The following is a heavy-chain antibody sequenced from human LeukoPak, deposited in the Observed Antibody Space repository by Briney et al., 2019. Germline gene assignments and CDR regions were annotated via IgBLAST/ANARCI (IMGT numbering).Heavy chain of an antibody. D-gene: IGHD4-11*01. Sequence: KPSETLSLTCTVSGGSISSYYWSWIRQPPGQGLEWIGYIYTSGSTNYNPSLKSRVTISVDTSKNQFSLKLSSVTAADTAVYYCARRSYYSSYPIFDYWGQGTLVTVSS. CDR1: GGSISSYY. V-gene: IGHV4-4*09. J-gene: IGHJ4*02. CDR3: ARRSYYSSYPIFDY. CDR2: IYTSGST.